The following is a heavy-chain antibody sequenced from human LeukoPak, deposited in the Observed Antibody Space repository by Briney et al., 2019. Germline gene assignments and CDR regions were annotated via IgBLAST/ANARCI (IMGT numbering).Heavy chain of an antibody. CDR1: GGSISSYY. Sequence: SETLSLTCTVSGGSISSYYWSWIQQPPGKGLEWIGYIYYSGSTNYNPSLKSRVTISVDTSKNQFSLKLSSVTAADTAVYYCARGFDSSGYYHDAFDIWGQGTMVTVSS. V-gene: IGHV4-59*01. CDR3: ARGFDSSGYYHDAFDI. D-gene: IGHD3-22*01. J-gene: IGHJ3*02. CDR2: IYYSGST.